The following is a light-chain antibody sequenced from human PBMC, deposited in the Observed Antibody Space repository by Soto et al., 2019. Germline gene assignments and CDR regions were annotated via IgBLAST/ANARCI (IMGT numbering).Light chain of an antibody. CDR2: DAS. CDR3: QQCTWHPFTVT. J-gene: IGKJ4*01. Sequence: EIVMTQSPATLSVSPGERATLSSRASQSVSSNLAWYQQKPGQAPRLLIYDASTRATGIPARFSGSGSGTEYTLTISSLQSEDSAVYYCQQCTWHPFTVTFGGGTKVEIK. V-gene: IGKV3-15*01. CDR1: QSVSSN.